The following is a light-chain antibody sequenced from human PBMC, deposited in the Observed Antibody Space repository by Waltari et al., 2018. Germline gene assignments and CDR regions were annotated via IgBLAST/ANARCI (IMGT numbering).Light chain of an antibody. V-gene: IGKV3-11*01. Sequence: ETVLTQSPVTQSLSPGERATLTCRASQTVNTYLAWYQQKPGQAPRLLIYDTSNRATGIPARFSGSGSGTDFTLTISSLEPEDFAFYYCQQRNSWPLTFGGGTKVEIK. CDR3: QQRNSWPLT. J-gene: IGKJ4*01. CDR2: DTS. CDR1: QTVNTY.